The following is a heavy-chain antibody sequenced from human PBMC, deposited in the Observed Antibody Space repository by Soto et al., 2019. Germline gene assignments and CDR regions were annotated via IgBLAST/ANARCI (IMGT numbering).Heavy chain of an antibody. CDR1: GYTFTSYD. D-gene: IGHD1-1*01. CDR2: MNPNTGNT. V-gene: IGHV1-8*01. J-gene: IGHJ6*02. Sequence: QVQLVQSGAEVKKPGASVKVSCKASGYTFTSYDINWVRQATGKGLEWMGWMNPNTGNTGYEQKFRRRFTITSNTSISIAYIALCSLRSEHPAVFYCARERTGTTSMDVWGQGTTVTVSS. CDR3: ARERTGTTSMDV.